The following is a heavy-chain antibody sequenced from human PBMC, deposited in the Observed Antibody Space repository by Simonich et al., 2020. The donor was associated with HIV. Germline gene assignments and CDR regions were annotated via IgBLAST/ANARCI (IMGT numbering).Heavy chain of an antibody. CDR2: IKSDGSGT. CDR1: GFTFSSYW. J-gene: IGHJ4*02. V-gene: IGHV3-74*01. Sequence: EVQLVESGGGLVQPGGSLRLSCAASGFTFSSYWMHWVRQAPGKGLVWVSHIKSDGSGTSYADSVKGRFTISRDNAKNTLNLQMNSLRAEDTAVYYCARDLWFPFDYWGQGTLVTVSS. CDR3: ARDLWFPFDY. D-gene: IGHD2-21*01.